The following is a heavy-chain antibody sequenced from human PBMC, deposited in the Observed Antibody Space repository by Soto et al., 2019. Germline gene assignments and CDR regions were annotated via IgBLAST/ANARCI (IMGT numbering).Heavy chain of an antibody. CDR3: ARLCKGLGKLYLGACL. J-gene: IGHJ4*02. Sequence: EVQLVQSGAEVKKPGESLKISCKGSGYSFSSYWIGWLRQMPGKGLEWMGIIYPGDSDTIHSPSFQGQVTISADKSISTASVQWSSLKASDTAMYYCARLCKGLGKLYLGACLWGQGTLVNVSS. CDR1: GYSFSSYW. CDR2: IYPGDSDT. D-gene: IGHD3-16*01. V-gene: IGHV5-51*01.